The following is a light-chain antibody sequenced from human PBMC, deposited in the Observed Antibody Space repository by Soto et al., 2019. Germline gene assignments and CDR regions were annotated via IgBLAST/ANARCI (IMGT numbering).Light chain of an antibody. CDR3: QQLNTYPIT. CDR2: TAS. CDR1: QGISRD. J-gene: IGKJ5*01. V-gene: IGKV1-9*01. Sequence: DIQLTQSPSFLSESVGDGVTITCRASQGISRDLAWYQQKPGKAPNLLINTASTLQTGVPSRFSGSGSGTEFTLTISSLQPEDFATYYCQQLNTYPITFGQGTRLEIK.